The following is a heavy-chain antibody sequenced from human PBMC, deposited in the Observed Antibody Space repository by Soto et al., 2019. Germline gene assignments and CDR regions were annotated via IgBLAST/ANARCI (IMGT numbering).Heavy chain of an antibody. CDR3: ARQSKNWFDP. CDR1: GGSISSYY. Sequence: SETLSLTCTVSGGSISSYYWSWIRQPPGKGLEWIGYIYYSGSTNYNPSLKSRVTISVDTSKNQFSLKLSSVTAADTAVYYCARQSKNWFDPWGQGTLVTVSS. J-gene: IGHJ5*02. V-gene: IGHV4-59*08. CDR2: IYYSGST.